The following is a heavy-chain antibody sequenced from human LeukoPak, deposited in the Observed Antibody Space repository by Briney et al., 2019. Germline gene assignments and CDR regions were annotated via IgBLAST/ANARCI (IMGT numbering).Heavy chain of an antibody. CDR1: GGSISSYY. D-gene: IGHD6-6*01. Sequence: SETLSLTYTVSGGSISSYYWSWIRQPPGKGLEWIGYIHYSGSTNYNPSLKSRLTISVETSKNQFSLKLRSVTAADTAVYYCARGLGPIATFDPWGQGTLVTVSS. CDR2: IHYSGST. V-gene: IGHV4-59*01. CDR3: ARGLGPIATFDP. J-gene: IGHJ5*02.